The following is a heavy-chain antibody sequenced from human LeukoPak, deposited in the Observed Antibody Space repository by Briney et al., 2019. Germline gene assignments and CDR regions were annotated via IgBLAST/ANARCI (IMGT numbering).Heavy chain of an antibody. V-gene: IGHV3-33*08. CDR1: GFSFSSYG. CDR3: ARGLFNYDSSGLNY. CDR2: IWSDGSNK. D-gene: IGHD3-22*01. Sequence: GSLRLSCAASGFSFSSYGMHWVRQAPGKGLEWVTNIWSDGSNKYYADSVKGRFTIPRDNSKNTLYLRMNSLRAEDTAVYYCARGLFNYDSSGLNYWGQGTLVTVSS. J-gene: IGHJ4*02.